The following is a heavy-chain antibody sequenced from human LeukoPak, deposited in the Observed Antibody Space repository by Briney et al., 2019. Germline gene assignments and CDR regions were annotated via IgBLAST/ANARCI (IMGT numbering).Heavy chain of an antibody. Sequence: ASVKVSCKVSGYTLTELSMHWVRQAPGKGLEWIGGFDPEDGETIYAQKFQGRVTMTEDKSTDTAYMELSSLRSEDTAVYYCATLGYFDWFFDYWGQGTLVTVSS. CDR1: GYTLTELS. V-gene: IGHV1-24*01. D-gene: IGHD3-9*01. CDR2: FDPEDGET. J-gene: IGHJ4*02. CDR3: ATLGYFDWFFDY.